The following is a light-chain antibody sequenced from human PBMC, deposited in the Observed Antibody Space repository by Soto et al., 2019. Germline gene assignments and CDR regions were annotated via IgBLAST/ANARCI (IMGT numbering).Light chain of an antibody. J-gene: IGLJ1*01. CDR3: AAWDDSLNGLYV. Sequence: QSVLTQPPSASGTPGQRVTISCSGSSSHIGSNTVNWYQQLPGTAPKLLIHSNNQRPSGVPDRFSGSKSGTSASLAISGLQSEDEADYYCAAWDDSLNGLYVFGTGTKV. CDR2: SNN. CDR1: SSHIGSNT. V-gene: IGLV1-44*01.